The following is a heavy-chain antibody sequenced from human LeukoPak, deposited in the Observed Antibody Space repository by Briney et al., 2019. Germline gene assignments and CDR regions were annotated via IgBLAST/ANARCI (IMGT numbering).Heavy chain of an antibody. CDR2: ISYDGSNK. V-gene: IGHV3-30-3*01. CDR1: GFTFSSYA. J-gene: IGHJ5*02. Sequence: GGSLRLSCAASGFTFSSYAMHWVRQAPGKGLEWVAVISYDGSNKYYADSVKGRFTISRDNSKNTLYLQMNSLRAEDTAVYYCVGDLACGGDCYSRYNWFDPWGQGTLVTVSS. D-gene: IGHD2-21*02. CDR3: VGDLACGGDCYSRYNWFDP.